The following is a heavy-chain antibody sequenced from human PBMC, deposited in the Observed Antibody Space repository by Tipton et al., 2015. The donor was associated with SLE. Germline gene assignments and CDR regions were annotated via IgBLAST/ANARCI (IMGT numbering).Heavy chain of an antibody. CDR3: ATLDASGSYPFDY. D-gene: IGHD3-10*01. V-gene: IGHV4-38-2*02. Sequence: GLVKPSETLSLTCIVSGGSISSGYYWGWVRQPPGKGLEWIGSVYHSGTTYYTPSLKSRVTILVDTSKNQFSLKLSSVTAADTAVYYCATLDASGSYPFDYWGQGTRVTVSS. CDR1: GGSISSGYY. J-gene: IGHJ4*02. CDR2: VYHSGTT.